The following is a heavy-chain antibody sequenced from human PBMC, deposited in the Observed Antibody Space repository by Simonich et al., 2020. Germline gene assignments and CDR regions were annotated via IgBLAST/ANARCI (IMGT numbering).Heavy chain of an antibody. V-gene: IGHV1-2*02. Sequence: QVQLVQSGAEVKKPGASVKVSCKASGYTFTGYLMPWVRQAHGQGLEWMGWINPNSGGTNYAQKVQGRVTMTRDTSISTAYMELSRLRADDTAVYYCARDPVVPAAIRNAFDIWGQGTMVTVSS. J-gene: IGHJ3*02. D-gene: IGHD2-2*01. CDR2: INPNSGGT. CDR1: GYTFTGYL. CDR3: ARDPVVPAAIRNAFDI.